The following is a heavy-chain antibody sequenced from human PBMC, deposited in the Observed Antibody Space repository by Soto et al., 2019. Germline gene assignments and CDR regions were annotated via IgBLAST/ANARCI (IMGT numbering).Heavy chain of an antibody. V-gene: IGHV3-23*01. Sequence: EAQLLESGGGVVQPGGSLRLSCAASGFIFSNFAMNWVRQAPGKGLEWVSGMSAGGGDTYYADSVRGRFIISRDNSKDTLYLQMSGLRAEDTALYYCAYRVDEKSWCTTTSCFLIAFDIWGQGTMVTVSS. CDR1: GFIFSNFA. D-gene: IGHD2-2*01. CDR3: AYRVDEKSWCTTTSCFLIAFDI. CDR2: MSAGGGDT. J-gene: IGHJ3*02.